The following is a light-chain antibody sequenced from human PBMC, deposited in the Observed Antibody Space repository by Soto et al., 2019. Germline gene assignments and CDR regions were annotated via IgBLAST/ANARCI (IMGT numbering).Light chain of an antibody. V-gene: IGKV3-20*01. CDR1: QSVSSSY. Sequence: EIVLTQSPGTLSLSPGERATLSCRASQSVSSSYLAWYQQKPGQAPRLLIYGASSRATGIPDRFSGSGSGTDFTLTISRLEPEDFAVYYRQQYGSLPYTFGQGTKLEIK. CDR3: QQYGSLPYT. CDR2: GAS. J-gene: IGKJ2*01.